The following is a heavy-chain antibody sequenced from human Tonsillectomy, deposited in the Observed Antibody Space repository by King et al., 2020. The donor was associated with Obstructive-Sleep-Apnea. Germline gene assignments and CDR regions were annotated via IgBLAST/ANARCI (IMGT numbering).Heavy chain of an antibody. Sequence: HVQLQESGPGLVKPSQTLSLTCAVSGGSISSGDYYWSWIRQPPGKGLEWIGYIHYSGTTYYNPSLKRRLTISLDTSKNQFSLNLSSVAAADTAVYYCVRELNYFDSNAPGWFDPWGQGTLVTVSS. D-gene: IGHD3-22*01. CDR1: GGSISSGDYY. CDR3: VRELNYFDSNAPGWFDP. J-gene: IGHJ5*02. CDR2: IHYSGTT. V-gene: IGHV4-30-4*01.